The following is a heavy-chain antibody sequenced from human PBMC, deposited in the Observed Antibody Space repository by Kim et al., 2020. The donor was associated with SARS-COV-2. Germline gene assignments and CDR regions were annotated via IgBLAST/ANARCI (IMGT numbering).Heavy chain of an antibody. V-gene: IGHV1-3*04. J-gene: IGHJ4*01. Sequence: SVNVSCKASGYTFTHYSMLWVRQAPGQGLDWMGLINTCTCNTKYPQKFQRRVTITRDTSASIPYMELNSLRSEDTAVYYCASGGVCSSTSSHDNYYCDY. D-gene: IGHD2-2*01. CDR1: GYTFTHYS. CDR2: INTCTCNT. CDR3: ASGGVCSSTSSHDNYYCDY.